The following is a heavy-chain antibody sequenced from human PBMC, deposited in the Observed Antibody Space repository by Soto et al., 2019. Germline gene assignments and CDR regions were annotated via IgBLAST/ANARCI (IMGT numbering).Heavy chain of an antibody. CDR2: IRWDGSSI. D-gene: IGHD2-21*02. V-gene: IGHV3-43*01. J-gene: IGHJ4*02. CDR3: AKDMAYGGDSGPFDY. CDR1: GFTVDDYT. Sequence: EVQLVESGGVVVQPGGSLRLSCAASGFTVDDYTMHWVRQAPGKGLEWVSIIRWDGSSIYYADSVKGRFTISRDNSKASLYLQMNSLRTEDTALYYCAKDMAYGGDSGPFDYWGQGTLVTVSS.